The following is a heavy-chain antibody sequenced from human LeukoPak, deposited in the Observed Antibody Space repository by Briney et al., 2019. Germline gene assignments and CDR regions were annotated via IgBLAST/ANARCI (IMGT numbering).Heavy chain of an antibody. CDR1: GYTFTGYY. CDR2: INPNSGDT. D-gene: IGHD6-19*01. V-gene: IGHV1-2*02. J-gene: IGHJ4*02. CDR3: ARVGSSGWYVHPTLDY. Sequence: ASVKVSCKASGYTFTGYYMHWVRQAPEQGLEWMGWINPNSGDTNYAQKFQGRVTVTRDTSISTAYMELSRLRSDDTAVYYCARVGSSGWYVHPTLDYWGQGTLLTVSS.